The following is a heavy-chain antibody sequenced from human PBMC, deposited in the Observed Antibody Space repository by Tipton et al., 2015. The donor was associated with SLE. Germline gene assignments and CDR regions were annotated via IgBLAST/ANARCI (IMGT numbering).Heavy chain of an antibody. CDR1: GGTFSSYA. CDR3: ARDRVRRGSGYPDYYYYMDV. CDR2: IIPIFGTA. V-gene: IGHV1-69*01. Sequence: QVQLVQSGAEVKKPGSSVKVSCKASGGTFSSYAISWVRQAPGQGLEWMGGIIPIFGTANYAQKFQGRVTITTDESTSTAYMELSSLRSEDTAVYYCARDRVRRGSGYPDYYYYMDVWGKGTTVTVSS. J-gene: IGHJ6*03. D-gene: IGHD3-3*01.